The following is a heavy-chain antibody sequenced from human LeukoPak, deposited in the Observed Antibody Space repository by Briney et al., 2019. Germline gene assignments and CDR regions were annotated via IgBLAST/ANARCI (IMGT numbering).Heavy chain of an antibody. CDR2: ISASDGTT. CDR3: ARCGAAVTTHFSH. V-gene: IGHV1-18*01. Sequence: PVASVKVSCKASGYSFSIYGITWARQAPGQGLEYLGWISASDGTTNYAQKVQDRVTMTTDTSTSTAYLELRSLRSEDTAVYYCARCGAAVTTHFSHWGQGTLVTVSS. D-gene: IGHD4-17*01. CDR1: GYSFSIYG. J-gene: IGHJ4*02.